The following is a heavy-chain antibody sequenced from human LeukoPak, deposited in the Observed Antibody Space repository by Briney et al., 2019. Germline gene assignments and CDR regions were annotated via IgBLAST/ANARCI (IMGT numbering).Heavy chain of an antibody. Sequence: GGSLRLSCAASGFTFSSYEMNWVRQGPGKGLEWVSYISSSGTTKYYADSVKGRFTLSRDDAKKSLSLQMNSLRAEDTAIYYCARSNRDAFDMWGQGTVVTVSS. D-gene: IGHD2/OR15-2a*01. J-gene: IGHJ3*02. CDR2: ISSSGTTK. CDR3: ARSNRDAFDM. V-gene: IGHV3-48*03. CDR1: GFTFSSYE.